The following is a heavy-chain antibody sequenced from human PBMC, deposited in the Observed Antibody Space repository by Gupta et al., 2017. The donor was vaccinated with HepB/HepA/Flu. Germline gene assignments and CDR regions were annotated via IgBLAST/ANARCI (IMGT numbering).Heavy chain of an antibody. CDR3: AHRGGSWYEGGWFAP. CDR2: IYWDDDK. V-gene: IGHV2-5*02. CDR1: GFSLSTRGVG. D-gene: IGHD6-13*01. J-gene: IGHJ5*02. Sequence: QITLKESGPTLVKPTQTLTLTCTFSGFSLSTRGVGVGWIRQPPGKALEWLALIYWDDDKRYSPSLKSRLTITKDTSKNLVVLTMTNMDPVDTASYYCAHRGGSWYEGGWFAPWGQGTLFTVSS.